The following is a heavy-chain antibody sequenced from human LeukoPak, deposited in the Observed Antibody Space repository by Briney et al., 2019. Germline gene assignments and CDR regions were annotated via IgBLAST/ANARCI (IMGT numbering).Heavy chain of an antibody. Sequence: GGSLRLSCVASGFTFSNYDMNWVRQAPGKGLEWVSFISSSSSYIYYADSVKGRFTISRDNAKNSLYLQMNSLRAEDTAVYYCARDPGSGYEEHFDYWGQGTLVTVSS. CDR2: ISSSSSYI. CDR1: GFTFSNYD. D-gene: IGHD5-12*01. J-gene: IGHJ4*02. CDR3: ARDPGSGYEEHFDY. V-gene: IGHV3-21*04.